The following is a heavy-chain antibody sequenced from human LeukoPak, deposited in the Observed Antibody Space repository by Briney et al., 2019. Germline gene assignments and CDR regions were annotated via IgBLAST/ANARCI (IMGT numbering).Heavy chain of an antibody. D-gene: IGHD3-22*01. V-gene: IGHV3-48*01. CDR2: ISSSSSTI. CDR3: ARDQGEGSDYYDSSGYYYGDVVVVYFDY. J-gene: IGHJ4*02. Sequence: AGGSLRLSCAASGFTFSSYAMSWVRQAPGKGLEWVSYISSSSSTIYYADSVKGRFTISRDNAKNSLYLQMNSLRAEDTAVYYCARDQGEGSDYYDSSGYYYGDVVVVYFDYWGQGTLVTVSS. CDR1: GFTFSSYA.